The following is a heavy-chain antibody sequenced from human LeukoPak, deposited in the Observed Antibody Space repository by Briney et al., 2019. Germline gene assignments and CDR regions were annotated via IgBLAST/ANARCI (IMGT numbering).Heavy chain of an antibody. V-gene: IGHV4-38-2*02. D-gene: IGHD5-12*01. CDR2: IYYDGST. Sequence: PSETLSLTCTVSGYSISSGYYWVWIRQPPGQGLDWIATIYYDGSTYYNPSLKSRVTISIDTSKNQFSLNLISVTAADTAVYYCARAGGYDAEDYYYYYYMDVWGKGTTVTVSS. J-gene: IGHJ6*03. CDR1: GYSISSGYY. CDR3: ARAGGYDAEDYYYYYYMDV.